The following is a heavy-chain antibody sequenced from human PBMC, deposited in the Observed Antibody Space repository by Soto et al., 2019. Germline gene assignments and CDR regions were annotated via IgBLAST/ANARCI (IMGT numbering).Heavy chain of an antibody. Sequence: SETLSLTCAVSWYSISSGCYWAWIRHPPGKGLEWIGNIYHSGSNYYNPSLESRVTMSVDTSKNHFSLRLRSATAAHTAIYSCVRSGVSHPAYCGQGALVTV. J-gene: IGHJ4*02. D-gene: IGHD2-15*01. CDR2: IYHSGSN. CDR1: WYSISSGCY. V-gene: IGHV4-38-2*01. CDR3: VRSGVSHPAY.